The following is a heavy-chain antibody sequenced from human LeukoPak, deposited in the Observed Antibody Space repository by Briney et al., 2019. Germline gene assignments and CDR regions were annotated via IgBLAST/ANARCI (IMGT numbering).Heavy chain of an antibody. D-gene: IGHD6-13*01. V-gene: IGHV4-59*08. CDR2: IYYSGST. J-gene: IGHJ2*01. Sequence: SETLSLTCTVSGGSISSYYWSWIRQPPGKGLEWIGYIYYSGSTNYNPSLKSRVTISVDTSKNQFSLKLSSVTAADTAVYYCARQGRYSSSWYPYWYFDLWGRGTLVTVSS. CDR1: GGSISSYY. CDR3: ARQGRYSSSWYPYWYFDL.